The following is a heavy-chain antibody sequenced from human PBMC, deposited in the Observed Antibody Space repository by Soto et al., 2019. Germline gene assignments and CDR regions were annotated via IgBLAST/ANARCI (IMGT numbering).Heavy chain of an antibody. CDR1: GFTVRSNY. J-gene: IGHJ4*02. D-gene: IGHD6-19*01. CDR3: ARDSSSGWYHDY. CDR2: IYSGGST. V-gene: IGHV3-66*01. Sequence: EVQLVESGGGLVQPGGSLRLSCAASGFTVRSNYMSWVRQAPGKGLEWVSVIYSGGSTSYADSVKGRFTISRDTSKNTLYLQMNSLRVEDTAVYYCARDSSSGWYHDYWGQGTLVTVSS.